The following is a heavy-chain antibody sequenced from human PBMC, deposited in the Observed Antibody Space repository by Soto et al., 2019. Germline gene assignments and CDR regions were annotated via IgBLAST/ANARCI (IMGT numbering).Heavy chain of an antibody. D-gene: IGHD1-26*01. CDR3: AKAGGSYAFGVDY. CDR2: ISYDGSNK. Sequence: QVQLVESGGGVVQPGRSLRLSCAASGFTFSSYGMHWVRQAPGKGLEWVAVISYDGSNKYYADSVKGRFTISRDNSKNTLYLQMNSLRAEDTAVYYCAKAGGSYAFGVDYWGQGTLVTVSS. V-gene: IGHV3-30*18. CDR1: GFTFSSYG. J-gene: IGHJ4*02.